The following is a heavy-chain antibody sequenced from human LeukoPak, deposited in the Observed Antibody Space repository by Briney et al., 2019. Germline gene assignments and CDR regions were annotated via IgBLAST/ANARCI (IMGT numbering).Heavy chain of an antibody. CDR3: AKDLYTYGLQYFHH. CDR2: ITSKSGFI. D-gene: IGHD3-16*01. J-gene: IGHJ1*01. CDR1: GFTLDDYA. Sequence: GRSLRLSCAASGFTLDDYAMHWVRHGPGKGLEWVAGITSKSGFIAYADSVKGRFTISRDNAKNSLYLQMNSLRPDDTALYYCAKDLYTYGLQYFHHWGQGTLVTVSS. V-gene: IGHV3-9*01.